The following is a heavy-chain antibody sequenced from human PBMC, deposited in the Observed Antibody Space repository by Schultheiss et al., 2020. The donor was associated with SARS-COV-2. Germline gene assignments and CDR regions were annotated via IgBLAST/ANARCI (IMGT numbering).Heavy chain of an antibody. CDR1: GFTFDDYA. CDR2: ISWNSGSI. V-gene: IGHV3-9*01. J-gene: IGHJ4*02. CDR3: AKDDTQFGELWG. Sequence: GGSLRLSCAASGFTFDDYAMHWVRQAPGKGLEWVSGISWNSGSIGYADSVKGRFTISRDNAKNSLYLQMNSLRAEDTAVYYCAKDDTQFGELWGWGQGTLVTVSS. D-gene: IGHD3-10*01.